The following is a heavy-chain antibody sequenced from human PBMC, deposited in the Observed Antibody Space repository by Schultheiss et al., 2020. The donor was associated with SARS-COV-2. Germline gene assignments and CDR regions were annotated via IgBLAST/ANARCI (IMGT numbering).Heavy chain of an antibody. Sequence: SQTLSLTCTVSGGSISSYYWSWIRQPPGKGLEWIGYIYYSGSTNYNPSLKSRVTISVDTSKNQFSLKLSSVTAADTAVYYCARARTWFGTYGMDVWGQGTTVTVSS. J-gene: IGHJ6*02. D-gene: IGHD3-10*01. CDR2: IYYSGST. CDR3: ARARTWFGTYGMDV. CDR1: GGSISSYY. V-gene: IGHV4-59*01.